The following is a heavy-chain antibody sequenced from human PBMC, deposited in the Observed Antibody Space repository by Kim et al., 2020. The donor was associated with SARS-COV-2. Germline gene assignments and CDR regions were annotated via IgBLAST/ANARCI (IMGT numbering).Heavy chain of an antibody. J-gene: IGHJ2*01. CDR2: DGGTR. V-gene: IGHV3-33*01. CDR3: VRDKDRRFDL. CDR1: GFSFKNYG. Sequence: GGSLRLSCSPSGFSFKNYGMHWVRQAPAKGLEWVAHDGGTRDYGDSVRGRFTISRDTSKNTLYLQMNSLRAENTGIYYGVRDKDRRFDLWGRGSLAAVS.